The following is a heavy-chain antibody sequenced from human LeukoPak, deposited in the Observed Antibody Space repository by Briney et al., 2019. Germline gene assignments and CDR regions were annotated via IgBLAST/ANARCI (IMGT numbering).Heavy chain of an antibody. J-gene: IGHJ4*02. CDR2: INSVGSRT. V-gene: IGHV3-74*01. D-gene: IGHD4-23*01. CDR1: GFTFSSHW. CDR3: AREGINSIDY. Sequence: GGSLRLSCAASGFTFSSHWMHWVRQAPGKGLVWVSRINSVGSRTDYADSVKGRFTISRDNARNTLYLQMNSLRAEDTAVYYCAREGINSIDYWGQGTLVTVSS.